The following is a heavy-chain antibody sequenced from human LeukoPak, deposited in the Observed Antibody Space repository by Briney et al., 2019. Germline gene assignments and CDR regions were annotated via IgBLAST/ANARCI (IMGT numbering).Heavy chain of an antibody. CDR1: GFTFSSYA. CDR2: ISGSGGST. CDR3: AKNPTVSSSSSYGNYFDY. Sequence: PGGSLRLSCAASGFTFSSYAMSWVRQAPGKGLEWVSAISGSGGSTYYADSVMGRFTISRDNSKNTLYLQMNSLRAEDTAVYYCAKNPTVSSSSSYGNYFDYWGQGTLVTVSS. J-gene: IGHJ4*02. V-gene: IGHV3-23*01. D-gene: IGHD6-6*01.